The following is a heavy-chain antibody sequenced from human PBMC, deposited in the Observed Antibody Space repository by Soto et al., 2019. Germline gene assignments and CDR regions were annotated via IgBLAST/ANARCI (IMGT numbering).Heavy chain of an antibody. J-gene: IGHJ3*01. D-gene: IGHD2-2*01. V-gene: IGHV3-74*01. CDR3: ARPQYLPDDVFDV. Sequence: EMQLVESGGGLVQPGGSRKLSCAASGFTLTNSWMHGAGKAQGRGLVWVSRINGDGSSTSHEDSVKARFTISRDNAKNTLYLQMSSLRAEDTAVYYCARPQYLPDDVFDVWGRGTVVTVSS. CDR2: INGDGSST. CDR1: GFTLTNSW.